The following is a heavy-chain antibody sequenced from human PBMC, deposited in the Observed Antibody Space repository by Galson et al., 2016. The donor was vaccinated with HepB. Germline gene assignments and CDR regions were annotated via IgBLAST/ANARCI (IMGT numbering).Heavy chain of an antibody. D-gene: IGHD4/OR15-4a*01. CDR2: VSPFDGDT. J-gene: IGHJ6*02. V-gene: IGHV1-18*01. Sequence: SVKVSCKASGYTFTDYTITWVRQAPGQGLQWMGWVSPFDGDTHSAQDFQGRVTMSKDTDTNTAYMELRRLRSDDTAVYFCARERHFYGAATNFRSGYYYYGMDVWGQGTAVIV. CDR1: GYTFTDYT. CDR3: ARERHFYGAATNFRSGYYYYGMDV.